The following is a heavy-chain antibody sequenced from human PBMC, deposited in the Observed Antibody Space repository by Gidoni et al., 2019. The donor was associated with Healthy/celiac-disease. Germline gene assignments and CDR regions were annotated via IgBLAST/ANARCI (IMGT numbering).Heavy chain of an antibody. J-gene: IGHJ4*02. CDR3: AREDSSGWYGDLDY. V-gene: IGHV3-21*01. D-gene: IGHD6-19*01. CDR1: GFTFSSYS. Sequence: EVQLVESGGGLVKPGGSLRLSCAASGFTFSSYSMNWVRQAPGKGLEWVSSISSSSSYIYYADSVKGRFTISRDNAKNSLYLQMNSLRAEDTAVYYCAREDSSGWYGDLDYWGQGTLVTVSS. CDR2: ISSSSSYI.